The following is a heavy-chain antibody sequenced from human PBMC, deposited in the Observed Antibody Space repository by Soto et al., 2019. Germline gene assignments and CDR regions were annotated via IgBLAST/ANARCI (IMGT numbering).Heavy chain of an antibody. Sequence: QLQLQESGPGLVKPSETLSLTCTVSDGSISSSSYYWGWIRQPPGQRLEWIGRTDYSESTYYNPSLMSRVTISVDTSKHQAPLKLSSVTAADTAVYYCVDLWFGTRGYYLDYWGQGTLVTVSS. D-gene: IGHD3-10*01. J-gene: IGHJ4*02. CDR1: DGSISSSSYY. CDR2: TDYSEST. CDR3: VDLWFGTRGYYLDY. V-gene: IGHV4-39*01.